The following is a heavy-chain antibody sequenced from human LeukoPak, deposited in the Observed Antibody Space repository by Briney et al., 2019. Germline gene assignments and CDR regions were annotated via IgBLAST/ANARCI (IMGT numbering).Heavy chain of an antibody. CDR1: GFTFSSYG. Sequence: GGSLRLSCAASGFTFSSYGMHWVRQAPGKGLEWVAFIRYDGSNKYYADSVKGRFTISRDNSKNTLYLQMNSLRAEDTAVYYCARGPVAGTSGYFDYWGQGTLVTVSS. J-gene: IGHJ4*02. CDR2: IRYDGSNK. V-gene: IGHV3-30*02. CDR3: ARGPVAGTSGYFDY. D-gene: IGHD6-19*01.